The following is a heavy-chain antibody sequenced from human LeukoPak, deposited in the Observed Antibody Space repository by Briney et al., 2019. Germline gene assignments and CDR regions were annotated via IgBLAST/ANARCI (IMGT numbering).Heavy chain of an antibody. V-gene: IGHV1-2*02. CDR2: INPNSGGT. D-gene: IGHD3-9*01. CDR3: ARDGYQYYDILTGYYYYYGMDV. J-gene: IGHJ6*02. Sequence: ASVKVSCKASGYTFTGYYMHWVRQAPGQGLEWMGWINPNSGGTNYAQKFQGRVTMTRDTSISTAYMELSRLRSDDTAVYYCARDGYQYYDILTGYYYYYGMDVWGQGTTVSVSS. CDR1: GYTFTGYY.